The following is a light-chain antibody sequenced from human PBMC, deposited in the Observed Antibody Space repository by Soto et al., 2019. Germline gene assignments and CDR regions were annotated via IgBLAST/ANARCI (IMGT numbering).Light chain of an antibody. CDR1: QSVSRA. V-gene: IGKV3D-15*01. J-gene: IGKJ2*01. CDR3: QHYNNWPPRYT. CDR2: DSS. Sequence: DIVLTQSPATLSVSPGESATLSCRASQSVSRALAWYQHRPGQAPILLIYDSSTRATGVAARFSGSGSGTRFAFTLSSLQAEDFAFYYCQHYNNWPPRYTFGQGTKLQI.